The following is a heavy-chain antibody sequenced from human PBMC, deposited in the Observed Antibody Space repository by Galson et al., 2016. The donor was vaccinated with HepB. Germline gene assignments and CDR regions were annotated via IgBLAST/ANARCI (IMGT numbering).Heavy chain of an antibody. CDR2: IDYSGST. CDR1: GGSISSSFYF. Sequence: SETLSLTCSVSGGSISSSFYFWGWIRQPPGKGLEWIGSIDYSGSTYYNPSLKSRVTISVDTSKNQFSLKLSSVTAAETSLYYCARQDRIVAVTAILCAFDIWGQGTMVTVFS. D-gene: IGHD2-21*02. V-gene: IGHV4-39*01. CDR3: ARQDRIVAVTAILCAFDI. J-gene: IGHJ3*02.